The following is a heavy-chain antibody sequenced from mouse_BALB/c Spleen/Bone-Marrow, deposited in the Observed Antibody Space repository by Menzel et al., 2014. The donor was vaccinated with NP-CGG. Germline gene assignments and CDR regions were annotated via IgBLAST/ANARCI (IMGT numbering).Heavy chain of an antibody. Sequence: DVKLVESGGGLVQPGGSLKLSCAASGFTFSSYTVSWVRQTPEKRLEWVAYISNGGGSTYYPDTVKGRFTISRDNAKNTLYLQMCSLKSEDTAMYYCARQLGLRWAMDYWGQGTSVTVSS. CDR3: ARQLGLRWAMDY. D-gene: IGHD3-1*01. CDR1: GFTFSSYT. CDR2: ISNGGGST. V-gene: IGHV5-12-2*01. J-gene: IGHJ4*01.